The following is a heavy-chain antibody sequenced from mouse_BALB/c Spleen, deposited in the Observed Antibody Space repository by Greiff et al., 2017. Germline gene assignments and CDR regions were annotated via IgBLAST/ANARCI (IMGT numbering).Heavy chain of an antibody. J-gene: IGHJ2*01. D-gene: IGHD1-2*01. V-gene: IGHV5-12-2*01. CDR2: ISNGGGST. Sequence: EVMLVESGGGLVQPGGSLKLSCAASGFTFSSYTMSWVRQTPEKRLEWVAYISNGGGSTYYPDTVKGRFTISRDNAKNTLYLQMSSLKSEDTAMYYCARGTALFDYWGQGTTLTVSS. CDR3: ARGTALFDY. CDR1: GFTFSSYT.